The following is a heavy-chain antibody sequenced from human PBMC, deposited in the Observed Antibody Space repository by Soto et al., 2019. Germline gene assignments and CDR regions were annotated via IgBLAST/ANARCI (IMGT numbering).Heavy chain of an antibody. CDR3: ARDLALYRGYANYFDS. D-gene: IGHD1-26*01. V-gene: IGHV3-21*01. J-gene: IGHJ4*02. Sequence: GGSRRLSGAASGFTFSRYSLTWVRQAPGKGLEWVSSISSSSTDIYYADSVKGRFTSSRDNTKKALYLQMNSLRVEDTAVYYCARDLALYRGYANYFDSWGPGTMVSVSA. CDR1: GFTFSRYS. CDR2: ISSSSTDI.